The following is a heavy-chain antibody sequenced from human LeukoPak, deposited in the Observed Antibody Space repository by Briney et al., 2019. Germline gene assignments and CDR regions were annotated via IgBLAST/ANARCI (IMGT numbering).Heavy chain of an antibody. CDR1: GGSINSYY. D-gene: IGHD2-2*01. CDR2: IYYTGST. J-gene: IGHJ3*02. V-gene: IGHV4-59*01. Sequence: SETLSLTCTVSGGSINSYYWSWIRQPPGKGLEWIGYIYYTGSTNYNPSLKSQVTISVDTSKNQFSLKLSSVTAADTAVYYCARDRCGRTSCYPGAFDIWGQGTMVTVSS. CDR3: ARDRCGRTSCYPGAFDI.